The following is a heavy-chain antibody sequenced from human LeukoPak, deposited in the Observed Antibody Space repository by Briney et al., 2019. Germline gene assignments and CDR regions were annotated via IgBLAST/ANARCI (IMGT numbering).Heavy chain of an antibody. CDR1: GFTFSSYA. V-gene: IGHV3-30-3*01. J-gene: IGHJ3*02. D-gene: IGHD6-13*01. Sequence: PGGSLRLSCAASGFTFSSYAMHWVRQAPGKGLEWVAVISYDGSNKYYADSVKGRFTISRDNSKNTLYLQMNSLRDEDTAVYYCAAIAANSLFGGAFDIWGQGTMVTVSS. CDR3: AAIAANSLFGGAFDI. CDR2: ISYDGSNK.